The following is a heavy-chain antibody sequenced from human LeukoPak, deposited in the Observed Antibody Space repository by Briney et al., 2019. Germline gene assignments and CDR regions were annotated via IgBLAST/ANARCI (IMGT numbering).Heavy chain of an antibody. CDR3: ARVSPEIVVVTGTGAPDY. V-gene: IGHV3-33*08. D-gene: IGHD2-21*02. CDR2: IWYDGSNK. Sequence: AGGSLRLSCAASGFTFSSYWMHWVRQAPGKGLEWVAVIWYDGSNKYYADSVKGRFTISRDNSKNTVYLQMNSLRAEDTAVYYCARVSPEIVVVTGTGAPDYWGQGTLVTVSS. J-gene: IGHJ4*02. CDR1: GFTFSSYW.